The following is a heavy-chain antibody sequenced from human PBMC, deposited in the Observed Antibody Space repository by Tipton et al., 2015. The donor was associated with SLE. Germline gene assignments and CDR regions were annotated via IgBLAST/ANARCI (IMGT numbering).Heavy chain of an antibody. CDR2: ISSSGSTI. CDR1: GFTFSNYY. J-gene: IGHJ6*03. V-gene: IGHV3-11*01. Sequence: QLVQSGGGVVQPGRSLRLSCAASGFTFSNYYMSWIRQAPGKGLEWVSYISSSGSTIYYADSVKGRFTISRDNAKNSLYLQMNSLRAEDTAVYYCARDGSPPYYYYYMDVWGKGTTVTVSS. D-gene: IGHD2-2*03. CDR3: ARDGSPPYYYYYMDV.